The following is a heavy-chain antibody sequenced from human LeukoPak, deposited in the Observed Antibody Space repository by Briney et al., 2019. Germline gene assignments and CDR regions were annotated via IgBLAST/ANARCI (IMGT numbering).Heavy chain of an antibody. CDR1: GFTFDDYG. V-gene: IGHV3-20*04. CDR3: ARGYYDFWSGSGPMDV. D-gene: IGHD3-3*01. CDR2: INWNGGST. Sequence: PGGSLRLSCAASGFTFDDYGMSWVRQAPGKGLEWVSGINWNGGSTGYADSVKGRFTISRDNAKNSLYLQMNSLRAEDTALYYCARGYYDFWSGSGPMDVWGKGTTVTVSS. J-gene: IGHJ6*04.